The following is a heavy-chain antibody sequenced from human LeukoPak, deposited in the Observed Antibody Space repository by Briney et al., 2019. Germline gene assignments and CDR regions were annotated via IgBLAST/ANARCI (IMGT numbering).Heavy chain of an antibody. CDR1: GGSISSYY. V-gene: IGHV4-59*08. Sequence: SETLSLTCTVSGGSISSYYWSWIRQAPGKGLEWIGYIYYSGSTNYNPSLKSRVTISVDTSKNQFSLKLSSVTAADTAVYYCAGSIAVAVGFFYYGMDVWGQGTTVTVSS. CDR3: AGSIAVAVGFFYYGMDV. D-gene: IGHD6-19*01. CDR2: IYYSGST. J-gene: IGHJ6*02.